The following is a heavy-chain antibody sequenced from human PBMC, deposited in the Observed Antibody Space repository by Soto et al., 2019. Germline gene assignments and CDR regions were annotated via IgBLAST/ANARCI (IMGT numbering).Heavy chain of an antibody. D-gene: IGHD3-22*01. V-gene: IGHV3-30-3*01. Sequence: GGSLRLSCAASGFTFSSYAMHWFRQAPGKGLEWVAVISYDGSNKYYADSVKGRFTISRDNSKNTLYLQMNSLRAEDTAVYYCARDPGDYYDSSGTDRNYYYYGMDVWGQGTTVTVSS. CDR1: GFTFSSYA. CDR2: ISYDGSNK. CDR3: ARDPGDYYDSSGTDRNYYYYGMDV. J-gene: IGHJ6*02.